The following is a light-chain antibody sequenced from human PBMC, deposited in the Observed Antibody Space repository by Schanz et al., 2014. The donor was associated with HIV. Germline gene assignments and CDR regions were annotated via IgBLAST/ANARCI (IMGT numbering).Light chain of an antibody. V-gene: IGKV1-5*03. Sequence: DIQMTQSPSTLSASVGDRVTITCRASQSIGNSLAWFQQRPGKAPKLLIYQASTLETGVPSTFSGGGSGTEFTLTISSLQPYDFATYYCLHYDTYSFTFGQGTKLEIK. CDR1: QSIGNS. J-gene: IGKJ2*01. CDR3: LHYDTYSFT. CDR2: QAS.